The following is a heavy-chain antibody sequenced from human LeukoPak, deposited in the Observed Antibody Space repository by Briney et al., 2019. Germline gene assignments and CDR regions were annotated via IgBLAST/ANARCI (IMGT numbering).Heavy chain of an antibody. V-gene: IGHV3-21*01. CDR3: ARDRTHCTGGSCSYMDV. Sequence: GGSLRLSCAASGSTFSSYNMNWVRQAPGKGLEWVSSISTSSNYRYYADSVKGRFTISRDNAKNSLYLQMNSLRAEDTAVYYCARDRTHCTGGSCSYMDVWGKGTTVTVSS. J-gene: IGHJ6*03. CDR1: GSTFSSYN. CDR2: ISTSSNYR. D-gene: IGHD2-15*01.